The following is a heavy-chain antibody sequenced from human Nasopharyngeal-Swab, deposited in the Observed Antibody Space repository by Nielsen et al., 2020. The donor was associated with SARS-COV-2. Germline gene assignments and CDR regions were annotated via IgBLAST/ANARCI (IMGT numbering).Heavy chain of an antibody. J-gene: IGHJ5*02. CDR3: ARGRGGWLGVNWFDP. Sequence: RQAPGKGLEWIGEINHSGSTNYNPSLKSRVTISVDTSKNQFSLKLSSVTAADTAVYYCARGRGGWLGVNWFDPWGQGTLVTVS. V-gene: IGHV4-34*01. D-gene: IGHD3-10*01. CDR2: INHSGST.